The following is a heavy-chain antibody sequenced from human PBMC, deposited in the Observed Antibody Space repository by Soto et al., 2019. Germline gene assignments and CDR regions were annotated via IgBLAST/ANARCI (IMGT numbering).Heavy chain of an antibody. V-gene: IGHV1-18*01. D-gene: IGHD4-17*01. CDR3: ARDGYGDYGS. CDR2: ISTYNGNT. Sequence: QVQLVQSGAEVKKPGTSVKVSCKASGYTFTSNGISWVRQAPGQGLEWMGWISTYNGNTNYAQKLQGRVTMTRDTSTRIAYMELRDLGADDTAVYYCARDGYGDYGSWGQGSLVTVSS. J-gene: IGHJ5*02. CDR1: GYTFTSNG.